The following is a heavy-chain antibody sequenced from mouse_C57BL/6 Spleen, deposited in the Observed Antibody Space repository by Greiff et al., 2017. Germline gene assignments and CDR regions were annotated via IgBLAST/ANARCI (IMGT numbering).Heavy chain of an antibody. D-gene: IGHD2-10*02. CDR2: INPNNGGT. V-gene: IGHV1-18*01. J-gene: IGHJ4*01. CDR1: GYTFTDYN. Sequence: EVQLQQSGPELVKPGASVKITCKASGYTFTDYNINWVKQSHGKSLEWIGDINPNNGGTIYNQKFKGKATLTVDKSSSTAYMELRSLTSEDTAVYYCARFFVCNYYAMDYWGQGTSVTVAS. CDR3: ARFFVCNYYAMDY.